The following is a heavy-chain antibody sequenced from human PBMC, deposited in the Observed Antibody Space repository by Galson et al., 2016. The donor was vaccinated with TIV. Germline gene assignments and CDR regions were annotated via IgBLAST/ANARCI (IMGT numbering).Heavy chain of an antibody. CDR2: INQDGSER. V-gene: IGHV3-7*01. Sequence: SLRLSCAISGFTFSSHWMSWVRQAPGKGLEWVSKINQDGSERYYVDSVKGRFTISRDSTKNSLYLQMNSLRAEDTAIYYCSRDYRWGFDYWGQGTLVTVSS. CDR1: GFTFSSHW. J-gene: IGHJ4*02. CDR3: SRDYRWGFDY. D-gene: IGHD7-27*01.